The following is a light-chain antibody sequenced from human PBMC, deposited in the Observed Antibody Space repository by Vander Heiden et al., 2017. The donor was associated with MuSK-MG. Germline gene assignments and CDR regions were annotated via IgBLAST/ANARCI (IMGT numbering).Light chain of an antibody. CDR3: QHSLT. CDR2: RAS. CDR1: ENIRSW. Sequence: DIQMTQSPSTLSASVGDRVTITCRASENIRSWLAGYQQKPGKAPNLLIYRASSLQTGVKSRFSATGSGTEFTLTITSLQPDDFETDVGQHSLTFGQGTKV. V-gene: IGKV1-5*03. J-gene: IGKJ1*01.